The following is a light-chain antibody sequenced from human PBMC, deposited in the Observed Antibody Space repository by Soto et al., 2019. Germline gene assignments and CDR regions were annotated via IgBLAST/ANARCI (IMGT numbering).Light chain of an antibody. CDR2: DAS. Sequence: EIVLTQSPATLSLSPGERATLSCRASQSVTRYLAWYQQKPGQAPRLLIYDASTRATGIPARFSGSGSGTDFTLTITRLEPEDSAVYFCQQYTGPPTTFGQGTRLEIK. V-gene: IGKV3-11*01. CDR1: QSVTRY. J-gene: IGKJ5*01. CDR3: QQYTGPPTT.